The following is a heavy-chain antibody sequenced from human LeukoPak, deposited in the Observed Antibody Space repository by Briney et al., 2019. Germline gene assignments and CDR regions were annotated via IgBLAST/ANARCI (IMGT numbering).Heavy chain of an antibody. Sequence: PGGSLRLSCAASGFTFTNYWMSWVRQAPGKGLELVANIKQDRSEKYYVDSVKGRFTISRDNSKNTLYLQMNSLRAEDTAVYYCAKEGGTSRFDYWGQGTLVTVSS. J-gene: IGHJ4*02. CDR1: GFTFTNYW. CDR2: IKQDRSEK. CDR3: AKEGGTSRFDY. V-gene: IGHV3-7*01. D-gene: IGHD3/OR15-3a*01.